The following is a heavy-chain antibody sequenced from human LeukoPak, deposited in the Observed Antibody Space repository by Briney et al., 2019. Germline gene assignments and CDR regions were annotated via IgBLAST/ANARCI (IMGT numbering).Heavy chain of an antibody. CDR3: ARYPFDGYNHYFDC. V-gene: IGHV4-59*01. D-gene: IGHD5-24*01. J-gene: IGHJ4*02. CDR1: GGSISSYY. Sequence: SETLSLTCTVSGGSISSYYWSWIRQPPGKGLEWIGYIYYSGSTNYNPSLKSRVTMSVGTSKNQFSLKLSSVTAADTAVYYCARYPFDGYNHYFDCWGQGTLVTVSS. CDR2: IYYSGST.